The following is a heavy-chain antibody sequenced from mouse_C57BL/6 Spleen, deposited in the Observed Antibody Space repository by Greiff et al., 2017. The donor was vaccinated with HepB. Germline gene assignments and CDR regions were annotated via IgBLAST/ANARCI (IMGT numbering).Heavy chain of an antibody. CDR2: IYWDDDK. CDR1: GFSLSTSGMG. J-gene: IGHJ1*03. D-gene: IGHD2-3*01. CDR3: ARSDRRDDGYPYWDFDV. V-gene: IGHV8-12*01. Sequence: QVTLKVSGPGILQSSQTLSLTCSFSGFSLSTSGMGVSWIRQPSGKGLEWLAHIYWDDDKRYNPSLKSRLTISKDTSRNQVFLKITSVDTADTATYYGARSDRRDDGYPYWDFDVWGTGTTVTVSS.